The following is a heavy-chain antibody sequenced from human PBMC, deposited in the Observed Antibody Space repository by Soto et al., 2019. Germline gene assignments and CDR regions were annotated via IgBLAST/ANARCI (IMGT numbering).Heavy chain of an antibody. J-gene: IGHJ4*02. D-gene: IGHD3-22*01. CDR2: IYYRGNT. V-gene: IGHV4-39*01. Sequence: ESLSLTCSVSGASITSTSSYWGWIRQPPGKGLEWIAIIYYRGNTYYNPSLRSRLTISVDTSQNQFSLKLTSVTAADAAVYYCAGQHPFDSSGYHLNFWGVGSLVTVSS. CDR1: GASITSTSSY. CDR3: AGQHPFDSSGYHLNF.